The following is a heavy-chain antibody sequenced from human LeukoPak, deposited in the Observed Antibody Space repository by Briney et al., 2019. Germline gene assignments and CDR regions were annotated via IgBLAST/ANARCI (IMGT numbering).Heavy chain of an antibody. D-gene: IGHD6-19*01. V-gene: IGHV3-23*01. CDR1: GFTFSTYA. CDR2: ISGSGGST. Sequence: PGGSLRLSCAASGFTFSTYAMNWVRQAPGKGLEWVSAISGSGGSTYYADSVKGRFTISRDNSNNMLYLQMNSLRAEDSAVYYCAKDIVPDSGWDLDYWGRGALVTVSS. CDR3: AKDIVPDSGWDLDY. J-gene: IGHJ4*02.